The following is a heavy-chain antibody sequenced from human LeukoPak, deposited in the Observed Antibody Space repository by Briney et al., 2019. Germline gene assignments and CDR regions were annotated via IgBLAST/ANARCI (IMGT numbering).Heavy chain of an antibody. CDR3: AKFLFSYFDP. CDR2: ISGSGGST. J-gene: IGHJ5*02. CDR1: GFTFSSYA. Sequence: GGSLRLSCAASGFTFSSYAMSWVRQAPGKGLEWVSAISGSGGSTYYTDSVKGRFTISRDNSKNALYLQMNSLRAEDTAVYYCAKFLFSYFDPWGQGTLVTVSS. D-gene: IGHD3-10*01. V-gene: IGHV3-23*01.